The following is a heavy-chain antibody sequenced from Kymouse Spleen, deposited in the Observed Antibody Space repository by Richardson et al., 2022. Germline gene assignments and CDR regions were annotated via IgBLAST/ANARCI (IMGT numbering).Heavy chain of an antibody. Sequence: QVQLQQWGAGLLKPSETLSLTCAVYGGSFSGYYWSWIRQPPGKGLEWIGEINHSGSTNYNPSLKSRVTISVDTSKNQFSLKLSSVTAADTAVYYCARGGELDHEDYYYGMDVWGQGTTVTVSS. V-gene: IGHV4-34*01. D-gene: IGHD1-1*01,IGHD1-20*01,IGHD1-7*01. J-gene: IGHJ6*02. CDR1: GGSFSGYY. CDR2: INHSGST. CDR3: ARGGELDHEDYYYGMDV.